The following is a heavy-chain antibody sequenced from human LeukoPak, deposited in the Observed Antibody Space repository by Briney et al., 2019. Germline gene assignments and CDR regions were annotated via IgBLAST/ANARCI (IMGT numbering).Heavy chain of an antibody. CDR1: GFTFSNYH. V-gene: IGHV3-7*01. CDR2: IKQDGSEN. J-gene: IGHJ6*03. D-gene: IGHD2-2*01. CDR3: ARYLWDIVVVPSDYMDV. Sequence: PGGSLRLSCAASGFTFSNYHMTWVRQAPGEGLEWVANIKQDGSENYYVDSVRGRFTISRDNAKNSLYLQMNSLRAEDTAVYYCARYLWDIVVVPSDYMDVWGKGTTVTVSS.